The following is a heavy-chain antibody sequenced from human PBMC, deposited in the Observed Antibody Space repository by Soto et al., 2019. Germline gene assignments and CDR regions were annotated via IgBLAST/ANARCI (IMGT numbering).Heavy chain of an antibody. D-gene: IGHD3-3*01. Sequence: SETLSLTCTVSGGSISSGGYYWSWIRQHPGKGLEWIGYIYYSGSTYYNPSLKSRVTISVDTSKNQFSLKLSSVTAADTAVYYCARSQLIYDFWSGYPESYYYYYMDVWGKGTTVTVS. CDR3: ARSQLIYDFWSGYPESYYYYYMDV. J-gene: IGHJ6*03. CDR2: IYYSGST. V-gene: IGHV4-31*03. CDR1: GGSISSGGYY.